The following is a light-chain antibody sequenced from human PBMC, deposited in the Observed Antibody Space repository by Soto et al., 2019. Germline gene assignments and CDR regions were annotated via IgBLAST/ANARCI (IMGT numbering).Light chain of an antibody. CDR1: PGIRNY. CDR3: QNCDSTPLT. CDR2: AAS. V-gene: IGKV1-27*01. J-gene: IGKJ3*01. Sequence: DIQMTQSPSSLSASVGDRVTITCRASPGIRNYLAWYQQKPGEVPKLLIYAASTLQSGVPSRFSGSGSGTDFTLTISSLQPEDVATYYCQNCDSTPLTFGAGTKVDIK.